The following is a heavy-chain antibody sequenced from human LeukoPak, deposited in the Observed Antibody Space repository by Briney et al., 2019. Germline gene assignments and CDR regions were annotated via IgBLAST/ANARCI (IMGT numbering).Heavy chain of an antibody. J-gene: IGHJ5*02. CDR1: GFTFSSYA. CDR2: ISGSGGST. Sequence: GGSLRLSCAASGFTFSSYAMSWVRQAPGKGLEWVSAISGSGGSTYYADSVKGRFTISRDNSKNTPYLQMNSLRAEDTAVYYCAKEPSTATVTINWFDPWGQGTLVTVSS. V-gene: IGHV3-23*01. D-gene: IGHD4-17*01. CDR3: AKEPSTATVTINWFDP.